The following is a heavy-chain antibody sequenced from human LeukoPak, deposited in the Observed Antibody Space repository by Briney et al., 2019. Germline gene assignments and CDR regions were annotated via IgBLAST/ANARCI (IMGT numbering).Heavy chain of an antibody. Sequence: SGGSLRLSCAVSGFTFSSYNMNWVRQAPGKGLEWVSSISSSSTYIYYADSVRGRFTISRDNAKNSLYLQMNSLRAEDTAVYYCARLWHAFDIWGQGTMVTVSS. D-gene: IGHD3-16*01. CDR2: ISSSSTYI. J-gene: IGHJ3*02. CDR1: GFTFSSYN. V-gene: IGHV3-21*06. CDR3: ARLWHAFDI.